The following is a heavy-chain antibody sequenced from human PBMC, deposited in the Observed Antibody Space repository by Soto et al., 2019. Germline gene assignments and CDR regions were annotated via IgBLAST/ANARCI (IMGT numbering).Heavy chain of an antibody. J-gene: IGHJ6*02. Sequence: SVKVSCKASGGPYNSFAISWVRQAPGQGLEWIGGIIPVFGTATYAQKFKGRVTITAEESTGTAYMELSSLTSEDTAVYYCARFLGGAGSYYDGQNYNYYNGMDVWGQGTAVTVSS. CDR1: GGPYNSFA. V-gene: IGHV1-69*13. D-gene: IGHD3-10*01. CDR3: ARFLGGAGSYYDGQNYNYYNGMDV. CDR2: IIPVFGTA.